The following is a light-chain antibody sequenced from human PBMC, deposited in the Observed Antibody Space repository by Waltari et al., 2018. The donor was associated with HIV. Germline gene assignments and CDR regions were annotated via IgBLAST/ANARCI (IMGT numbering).Light chain of an antibody. V-gene: IGLV1-47*01. Sequence: QSVLTQPPSASGTLGQRVTISCPGSSSNVGSKPVYWFQQVPGTAPKLLIYRDYHRRSGFPDRFAGSKSGASASLTISGLRSEDEADYYCVAWDDSLSGYVFGTGTKVSVL. CDR3: VAWDDSLSGYV. CDR2: RDY. J-gene: IGLJ1*01. CDR1: SSNVGSKP.